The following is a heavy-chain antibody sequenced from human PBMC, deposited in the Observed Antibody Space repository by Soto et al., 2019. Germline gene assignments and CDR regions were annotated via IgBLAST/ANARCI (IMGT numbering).Heavy chain of an antibody. V-gene: IGHV4-31*03. Sequence: LSLTCTVSGGSISSGGYYWSWIRQHPGKGLEWIGYIYYSGSTYYNPSLKSRVTISVDTSKNQFSLKLSSVTAADTAVYYCAREGILTGSGAFDVWGQGTMVTLS. J-gene: IGHJ3*01. D-gene: IGHD3-9*01. CDR3: AREGILTGSGAFDV. CDR1: GGSISSGGYY. CDR2: IYYSGST.